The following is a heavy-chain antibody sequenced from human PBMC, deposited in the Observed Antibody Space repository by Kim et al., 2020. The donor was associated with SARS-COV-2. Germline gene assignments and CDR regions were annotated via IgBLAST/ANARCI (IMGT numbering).Heavy chain of an antibody. Sequence: SETLSLTCTVSGGSISSYYWSWIRQPPGKGLEWIGYIYYSGSTNYNPSLKSRVTISVDTSKNQFSLKLSSVTAADTAVYYCARYSSSWSTTGNFDYWGQGTLVTVSS. CDR1: GGSISSYY. CDR3: ARYSSSWSTTGNFDY. CDR2: IYYSGST. V-gene: IGHV4-59*13. J-gene: IGHJ4*02. D-gene: IGHD6-13*01.